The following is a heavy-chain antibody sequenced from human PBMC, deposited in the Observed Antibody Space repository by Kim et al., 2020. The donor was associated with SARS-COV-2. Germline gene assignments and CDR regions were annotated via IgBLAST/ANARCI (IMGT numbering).Heavy chain of an antibody. J-gene: IGHJ4*02. CDR3: AKSGSMESNGWLKVDQ. CDR1: GFTFSSYA. Sequence: GGSLRLSCAPSGFTFSSYAMSWVRQAPGEGLERVSTISGKGDSTYYADSVMGRFTVSRDNSKDTLYLQMHSLRAEDTAVYYCAKSGSMESNGWLKVDQWGQGTLVTVSS. V-gene: IGHV3-23*01. D-gene: IGHD6-19*01. CDR2: ISGKGDST.